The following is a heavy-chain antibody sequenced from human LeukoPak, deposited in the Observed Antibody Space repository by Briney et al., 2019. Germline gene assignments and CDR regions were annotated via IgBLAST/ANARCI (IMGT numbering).Heavy chain of an antibody. Sequence: SETLSLTCTVSGYSISSGYYWGWIRQPPGKGLEWIGSIYHSGSTYYNPSLKSRVTISVDTSKNQFSLKLSSVTAADTAVYYCARANSYGPLDYWGQGTLVTVSS. CDR3: ARANSYGPLDY. J-gene: IGHJ4*02. V-gene: IGHV4-38-2*02. D-gene: IGHD5-18*01. CDR2: IYHSGST. CDR1: GYSISSGYY.